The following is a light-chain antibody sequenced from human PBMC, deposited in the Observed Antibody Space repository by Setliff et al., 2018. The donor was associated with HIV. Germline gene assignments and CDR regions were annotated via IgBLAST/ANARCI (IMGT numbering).Light chain of an antibody. CDR2: AVS. Sequence: QSVLTQPASVSGSPGQSITIPCTGTSSDVGDYNYVSRYQQHPGKAAKLMISAVSNRPSGVSNRFSGSRPGNTASLTTSGLQAEDGADYYCSSYTSRTPLYIFGTGTKVTAL. V-gene: IGLV2-14*01. CDR3: SSYTSRTPLYI. CDR1: SSDVGDYNY. J-gene: IGLJ1*01.